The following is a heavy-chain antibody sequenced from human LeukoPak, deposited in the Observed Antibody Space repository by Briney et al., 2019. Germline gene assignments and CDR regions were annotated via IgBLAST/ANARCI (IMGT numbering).Heavy chain of an antibody. Sequence: LETLSLTCTVSGGSISSSSYYWGWIRQPPGKGPEWIGSIYYSGSTYYNPSLKSRVTISVDTSKNQFSLKLSSVTAADTAVYFCARGPYSYDSSGAFDIWGQGTMVTVSS. CDR3: ARGPYSYDSSGAFDI. CDR2: IYYSGST. J-gene: IGHJ3*02. V-gene: IGHV4-39*07. CDR1: GGSISSSSYY. D-gene: IGHD3-22*01.